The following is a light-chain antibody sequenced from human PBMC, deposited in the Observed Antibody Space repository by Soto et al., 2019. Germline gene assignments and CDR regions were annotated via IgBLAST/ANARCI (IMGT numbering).Light chain of an antibody. CDR3: QQHGSSPIT. V-gene: IGKV3-20*01. CDR2: GAS. Sequence: EIVLTQSPATQTLSTGERATLSCRASQSVNESLAWYQQKPGQAPRLLIYGASSRSTGIPDRFSGCGSGTDFTLTTSRLEPEDFAVYYCQQHGSSPITFGQGTRLEIK. J-gene: IGKJ5*01. CDR1: QSVNES.